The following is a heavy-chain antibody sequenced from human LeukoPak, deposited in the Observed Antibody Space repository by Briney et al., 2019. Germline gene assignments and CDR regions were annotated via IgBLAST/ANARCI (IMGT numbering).Heavy chain of an antibody. J-gene: IGHJ4*02. Sequence: GGSLILSCAVSGFSLSSYSMNWVRQAPGEGREWVSSISSSSSYIYYADSVKGRFTISRDNAKNSLYLQMNSLRAEDTAVYYCTRDLCSGGSCYHDYFDYWGQGTLVTVSS. CDR3: TRDLCSGGSCYHDYFDY. D-gene: IGHD2-15*01. CDR1: GFSLSSYS. CDR2: ISSSSSYI. V-gene: IGHV3-21*03.